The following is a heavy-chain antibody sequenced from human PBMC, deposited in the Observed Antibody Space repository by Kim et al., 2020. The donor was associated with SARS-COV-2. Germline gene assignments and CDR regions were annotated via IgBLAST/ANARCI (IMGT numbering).Heavy chain of an antibody. CDR2: INPNSGGT. J-gene: IGHJ6*02. D-gene: IGHD6-19*01. CDR1: GYTFTGYY. Sequence: ASVKVSCKASGYTFTGYYMHWVRQAPGQGLEWMGWINPNSGGTNYAQKFQGRVTMTRDTSISTAYMELSRLRSDDTAVYYCARDSLYNRVAVAGTEGMDVWGQGTTVTVSS. CDR3: ARDSLYNRVAVAGTEGMDV. V-gene: IGHV1-2*02.